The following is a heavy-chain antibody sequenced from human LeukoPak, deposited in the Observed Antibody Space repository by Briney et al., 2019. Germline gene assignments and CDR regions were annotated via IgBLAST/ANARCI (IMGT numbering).Heavy chain of an antibody. CDR2: ISSSSSTI. CDR1: GFTFSSYS. D-gene: IGHD4-17*01. Sequence: GGSLRLSCAASGFTFSSYSMNWVRQAPGKGLEWVSYISSSSSTIYYADSVKGRFTISRDNAKNSLYLQMNSLRAEDTAVYYCARHTTFYGDYVWFDPWGQGTLVTVSS. V-gene: IGHV3-48*04. CDR3: ARHTTFYGDYVWFDP. J-gene: IGHJ5*02.